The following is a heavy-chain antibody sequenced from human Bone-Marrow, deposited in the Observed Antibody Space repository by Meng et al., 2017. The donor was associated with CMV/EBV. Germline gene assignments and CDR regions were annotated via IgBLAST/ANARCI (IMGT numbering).Heavy chain of an antibody. Sequence: QVQVVQSGAEVKKPGSSVKVSCKVSGGILRKYAISWVRQAPGQGLEYMGGISAIFGTANYAQKFQGRVTITADESTNTVYMEVSSLRSEDTAVYYCARGEYYYESYFNYWGQGTLVTVSS. D-gene: IGHD3-22*01. J-gene: IGHJ4*02. CDR1: GGILRKYA. CDR3: ARGEYYYESYFNY. CDR2: ISAIFGTA. V-gene: IGHV1-69*01.